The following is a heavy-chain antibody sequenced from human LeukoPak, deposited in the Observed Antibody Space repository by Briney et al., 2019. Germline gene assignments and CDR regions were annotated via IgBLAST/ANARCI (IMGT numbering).Heavy chain of an antibody. V-gene: IGHV4-59*01. CDR1: GGSISNYY. D-gene: IGHD1-14*01. CDR2: IYYSGST. J-gene: IGHJ6*03. Sequence: SETLSLTCTVSGGSISNYYWSWIRQPPGKGLEWIGYIYYSGSTNYNPSLKSRVTISVDTSKNQFSLKLSSVTAADTAVYYCARASEDYYYYYMDVWGKGTTVTISS. CDR3: ARASEDYYYYYMDV.